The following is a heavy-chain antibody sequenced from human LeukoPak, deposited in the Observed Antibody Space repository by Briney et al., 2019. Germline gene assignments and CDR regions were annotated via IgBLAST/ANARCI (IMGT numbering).Heavy chain of an antibody. D-gene: IGHD3-10*01. V-gene: IGHV4-38-2*02. CDR2: IYHSGST. CDR3: ARHVLLWFGAPVWFDY. Sequence: PSETLSLTCTVSGYSISSGYYWGWIRQPPGKGLEWIGSIYHSGSTYYNPSLKSRVTISVDTSKNQFSLKLSSVTAADTAVYYCARHVLLWFGAPVWFDYWGQGTLVTVSS. CDR1: GYSISSGYY. J-gene: IGHJ4*02.